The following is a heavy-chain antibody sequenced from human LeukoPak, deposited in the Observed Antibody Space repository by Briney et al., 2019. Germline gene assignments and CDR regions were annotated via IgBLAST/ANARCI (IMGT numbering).Heavy chain of an antibody. CDR2: IKTDGSYA. Sequence: PGGSLRLSCAASGFTFSSYWMHWVRQAPGKGLVWVSRIKTDGSYATYADSVKGRFTISRDNSKNTLYLQMNSLRAEDTAVYYCAKDRMANRGPTRDYWGQGTLVTVSS. CDR3: AKDRMANRGPTRDY. CDR1: GFTFSSYW. V-gene: IGHV3-74*01. D-gene: IGHD2-8*01. J-gene: IGHJ4*02.